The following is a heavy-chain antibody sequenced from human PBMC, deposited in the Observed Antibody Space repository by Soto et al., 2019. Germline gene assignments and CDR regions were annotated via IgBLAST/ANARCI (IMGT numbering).Heavy chain of an antibody. CDR1: GGSISSYY. V-gene: IGHV4-34*01. CDR2: INHSGIT. CDR3: ARGRLDWLLLGYGVDV. D-gene: IGHD3-3*01. Sequence: TSETLSLTCTVSGGSISSYYGTWIRQSPGKGLEWIGEINHSGITYYNTSLKSRVTISVDTSKNQFSLKLRSVTAADTATYYCARGRLDWLLLGYGVDVWGQGTTVTVSS. J-gene: IGHJ6*02.